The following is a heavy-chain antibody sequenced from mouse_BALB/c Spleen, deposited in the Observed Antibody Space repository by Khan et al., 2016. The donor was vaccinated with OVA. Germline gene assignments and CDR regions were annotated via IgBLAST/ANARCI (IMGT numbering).Heavy chain of an antibody. CDR2: IYPGDGNT. D-gene: IGHD2-14*01. V-gene: IGHV1-80*01. Sequence: QIQLVQSGAELVRPGSSVKISCKASGYAFSNYLMNWVKQGPGQGLEWIGQIYPGDGNTNYTGKFKDQATLTADKSSSTAYMQLSSLTSEDSAVYFCARSGYDYFAYWGQGTLVTVSA. CDR3: ARSGYDYFAY. J-gene: IGHJ3*01. CDR1: GYAFSNYL.